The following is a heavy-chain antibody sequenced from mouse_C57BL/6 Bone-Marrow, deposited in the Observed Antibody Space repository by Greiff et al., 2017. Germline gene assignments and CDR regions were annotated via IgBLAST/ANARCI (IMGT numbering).Heavy chain of an antibody. CDR3: AIHEDRGWLLPVAY. D-gene: IGHD2-3*01. Sequence: QVQLQQSGAELVKPGASVKLSYTASGYTFTEYTIHWVQQRSGQGLEWVGWFYPGSGSLKYNEKFKDKGTLTADKFSSTVYMGVSRLTSDDSAVYFCAIHEDRGWLLPVAYWGQGTLVTVSA. V-gene: IGHV1-62-2*01. CDR2: FYPGSGSL. CDR1: GYTFTEYT. J-gene: IGHJ3*01.